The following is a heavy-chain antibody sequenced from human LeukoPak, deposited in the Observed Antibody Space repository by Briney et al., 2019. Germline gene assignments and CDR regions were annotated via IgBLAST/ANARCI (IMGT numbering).Heavy chain of an antibody. J-gene: IGHJ4*02. V-gene: IGHV3-23*01. CDR1: GFTFSTYA. Sequence: GSLRLSCAASGFTFSTYAMSWVRQAPGQGLEWVSSISGDGGSTYYAESVKGRFTISRDNSKNTLYLQMNSLRAEDTAVYYCAKDGPGPAAAGWGQGTLVTVSS. CDR3: AKDGPGPAAAG. CDR2: ISGDGGST. D-gene: IGHD6-13*01.